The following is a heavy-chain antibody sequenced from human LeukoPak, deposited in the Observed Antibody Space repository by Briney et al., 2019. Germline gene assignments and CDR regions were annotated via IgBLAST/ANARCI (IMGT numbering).Heavy chain of an antibody. V-gene: IGHV3-7*01. CDR3: AHTSL. J-gene: IGHJ3*01. Sequence: GGSLRLSCEASGFIFIDYWLSWVRQAPGKGLEWVANIKPDGSQKYYVDSVSGRFTISRDNAKNSVYLQMNSLRAEDTAVYYCAHTSLWGQGTRVTVSS. D-gene: IGHD5-18*01. CDR2: IKPDGSQK. CDR1: GFIFIDYW.